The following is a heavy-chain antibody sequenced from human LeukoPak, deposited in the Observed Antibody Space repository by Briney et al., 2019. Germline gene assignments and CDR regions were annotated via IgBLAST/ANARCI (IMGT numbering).Heavy chain of an antibody. CDR1: GFTFSSYG. CDR2: ISYDGSNK. CDR3: ARSLVVGATYPYH. J-gene: IGHJ5*02. V-gene: IGHV3-30*03. Sequence: GGSLRLSCAASGFTFSSYGMHWVRQAPGKGLEWVAVISYDGSNKYYADSVKGRFTISRDNSKNTLYLQMNSLRAEDTAVYYCARSLVVGATYPYHWGQGTLVTVTS. D-gene: IGHD1-26*01.